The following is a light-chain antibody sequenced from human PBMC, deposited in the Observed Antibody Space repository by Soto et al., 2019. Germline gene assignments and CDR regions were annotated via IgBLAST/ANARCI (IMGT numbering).Light chain of an antibody. J-gene: IGLJ1*01. CDR3: SSYTSRSTLSFV. Sequence: QSALTQPPSASGSPGQSVTISCTGTSSDVGGYNYVSWYQQHPGEAPKLLIYEVTNRPSGVSNRFSGSRSGNTASLTISGLQADDEADYYCSSYTSRSTLSFVFGAGTKLTVL. CDR2: EVT. CDR1: SSDVGGYNY. V-gene: IGLV2-14*01.